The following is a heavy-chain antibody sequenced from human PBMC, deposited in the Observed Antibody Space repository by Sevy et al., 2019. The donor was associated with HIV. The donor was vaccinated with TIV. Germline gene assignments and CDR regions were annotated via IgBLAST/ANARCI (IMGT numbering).Heavy chain of an antibody. V-gene: IGHV3-53*01. D-gene: IGHD4-17*01. CDR1: GFTVSSNY. J-gene: IGHJ1*01. Sequence: GGSLRLSCAASGFTVSSNYMSWVRQAPGKGLEWVSVIYSGSSTYYADSVKGRFTISRDNSKNTLYLQMNSLRAEDTAVYYCARAPDYGDYAEYFQHWGQGTLVTVSS. CDR2: IYSGSST. CDR3: ARAPDYGDYAEYFQH.